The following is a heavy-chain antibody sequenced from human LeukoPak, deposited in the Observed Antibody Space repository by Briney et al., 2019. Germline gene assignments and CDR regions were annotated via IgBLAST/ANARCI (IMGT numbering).Heavy chain of an antibody. V-gene: IGHV3-53*01. CDR2: IYSGGGT. J-gene: IGHJ4*02. CDR1: GFTFNSYA. CDR3: ARSRWSDF. Sequence: GGSLRLSCAASGFTFNSYAMSWARQAPGRGLEWVSIIYSGGGTYYTDSVKGRFTISRDNSKNTMYLQMNSLRVEDTAVYYCARSRWSDFWGQGTLVTVSS. D-gene: IGHD2-15*01.